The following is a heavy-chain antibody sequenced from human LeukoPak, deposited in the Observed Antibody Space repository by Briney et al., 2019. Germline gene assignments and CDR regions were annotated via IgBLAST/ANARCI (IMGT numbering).Heavy chain of an antibody. Sequence: GGSLRLSCAASGFTFKLYWMHWVRQVPGRGPVWVSRINHDGSDTIYADSVRVRFTISRDDAKNTLYLQMNNLRAEDTAVYYCVRGGPSTWSWGQGTLVTVSS. J-gene: IGHJ5*02. CDR3: VRGGPSTWS. CDR1: GFTFKLYW. D-gene: IGHD2-15*01. V-gene: IGHV3-74*01. CDR2: INHDGSDT.